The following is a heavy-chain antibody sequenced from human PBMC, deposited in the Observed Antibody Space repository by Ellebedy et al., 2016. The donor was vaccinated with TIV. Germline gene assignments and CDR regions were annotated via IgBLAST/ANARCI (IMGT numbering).Heavy chain of an antibody. Sequence: SETLSLXXAVYGGSFSGYYWSWIRQPPGKGLEWIGEINHSGNTNYNPSLKSRVTISVDTSKNQFSLKLSSVTAADTAVYYCARLDPYSSSHDFWGQGNLVTASS. D-gene: IGHD6-6*01. V-gene: IGHV4-34*01. CDR3: ARLDPYSSSHDF. CDR2: INHSGNT. J-gene: IGHJ4*02. CDR1: GGSFSGYY.